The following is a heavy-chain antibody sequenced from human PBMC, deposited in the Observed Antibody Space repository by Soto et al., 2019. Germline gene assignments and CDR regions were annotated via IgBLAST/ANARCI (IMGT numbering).Heavy chain of an antibody. J-gene: IGHJ3*02. CDR3: ATVLSAAFDI. Sequence: GGSLRLSCAVSGITFSDYSINWVRQAPGKGLEWVSGISGGTGTTHYADSVKGRFTVSRDNSKNTVYLQMNSLRAEDTALYYCATVLSAAFDIWGQGTMVTVSS. CDR2: ISGGTGTT. V-gene: IGHV3-23*01. CDR1: GITFSDYS.